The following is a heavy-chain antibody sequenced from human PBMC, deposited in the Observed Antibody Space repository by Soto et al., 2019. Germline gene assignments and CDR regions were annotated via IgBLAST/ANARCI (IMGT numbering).Heavy chain of an antibody. V-gene: IGHV1-69*02. CDR1: GGTFNTYT. CDR2: VISILDMA. D-gene: IGHD2-21*01. J-gene: IGHJ4*02. CDR3: AITYCRDNSCPRDFDF. Sequence: QVQVVQSGAEVKKPESSVKVSCKPSGGTFNTYTVNWVRLAPGHGLEWMGRVISILDMANYAQKFQDRVTITADRSTFTAYMELNSLTSDDTAVYYCAITYCRDNSCPRDFDFWGPGTRVTVSS.